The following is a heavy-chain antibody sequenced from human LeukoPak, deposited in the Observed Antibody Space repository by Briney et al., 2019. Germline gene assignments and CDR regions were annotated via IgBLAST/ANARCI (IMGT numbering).Heavy chain of an antibody. CDR3: ASTSSSSWYVFDY. D-gene: IGHD6-13*01. V-gene: IGHV4-30-4*01. CDR2: LYYSGTT. J-gene: IGHJ4*02. Sequence: SETLSLTCTVSGGSISSGDYYWSWIRQPPGKGLEWIGYLYYSGTTYYTPSLMSRVTISEDTAKNQFSLKLSSVTAADTAVYYCASTSSSSWYVFDYWGQGTLVTVSS. CDR1: GGSISSGDYY.